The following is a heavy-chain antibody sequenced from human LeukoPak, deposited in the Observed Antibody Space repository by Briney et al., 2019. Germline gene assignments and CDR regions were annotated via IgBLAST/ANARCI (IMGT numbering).Heavy chain of an antibody. J-gene: IGHJ4*02. D-gene: IGHD2-21*02. CDR2: IRYDGSNK. Sequence: PGGSLRLSCAASGFTFSSYGMHWVRQAPGKGLEWVAFIRYDGSNKYYADSVKGRFTISRDNSKNTLYLQMNSLRAEDTAVYYCAEQSSKHIVVVTAYYWGQGTLVTVSS. V-gene: IGHV3-30*02. CDR1: GFTFSSYG. CDR3: AEQSSKHIVVVTAYY.